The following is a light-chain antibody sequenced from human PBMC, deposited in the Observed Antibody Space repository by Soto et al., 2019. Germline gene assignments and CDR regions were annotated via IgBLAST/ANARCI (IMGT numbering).Light chain of an antibody. V-gene: IGKV1-39*01. J-gene: IGKJ3*01. CDR2: ASF. CDR1: QSIRNF. CDR3: QQSYSSPGT. Sequence: IQMTQSPSSLSASVGDRVTITCRASQSIRNFLNWYQQKPGRAPNLLIYASFYLQSGVPSRFSGSGSGTDFTLTISSLQPEDFATYYCQQSYSSPGTFGPGTKVDIK.